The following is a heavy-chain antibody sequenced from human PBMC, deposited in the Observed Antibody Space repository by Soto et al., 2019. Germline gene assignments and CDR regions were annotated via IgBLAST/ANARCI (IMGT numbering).Heavy chain of an antibody. V-gene: IGHV1-18*01. CDR1: GYTFTSYG. CDR3: AREYYYGSGSYYPISYGMDV. J-gene: IGHJ6*02. D-gene: IGHD3-10*01. Sequence: QVQLVQSGAEVKKPGASVKVSCKASGYTFTSYGISWVRQAPGQGLEWMGWISAYNGNTNYAQKLQGRVTMTTDTSTSTAYMELRSLRSDDKAVYYCAREYYYGSGSYYPISYGMDVWGQGTTVTVSS. CDR2: ISAYNGNT.